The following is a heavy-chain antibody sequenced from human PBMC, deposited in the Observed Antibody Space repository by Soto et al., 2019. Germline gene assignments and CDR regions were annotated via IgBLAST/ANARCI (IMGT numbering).Heavy chain of an antibody. CDR3: ARRNGASIIRVRGVIQNFDY. D-gene: IGHD3-10*01. CDR1: GGSISSSSYY. J-gene: IGHJ4*02. Sequence: QLQLQESGPGLVKPSETLSLTCTVSGGSISSSSYYWGWIRQPPGKGLEWIGSIYYSGSTYYNPSLKSRVTISVDTSKNQFSLKLSSVTAADTAVYYCARRNGASIIRVRGVIQNFDYWGQGTLVTVSS. V-gene: IGHV4-39*01. CDR2: IYYSGST.